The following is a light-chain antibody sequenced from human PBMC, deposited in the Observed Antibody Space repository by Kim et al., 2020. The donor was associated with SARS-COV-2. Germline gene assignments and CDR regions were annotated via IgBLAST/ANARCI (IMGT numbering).Light chain of an antibody. CDR1: SSNIGNNY. J-gene: IGLJ3*02. V-gene: IGLV1-51*01. CDR3: GTWDSSLSAWV. Sequence: QSVLTQPPSVSAAPGQKVTISCSGSSSNIGNNYVSWYQQLPGTAPKLHIYDNNKRPSGIPDRFSGSKSGTSATLGITGLQTGDEADYYCGTWDSSLSAWVFGGGTLLTVL. CDR2: DNN.